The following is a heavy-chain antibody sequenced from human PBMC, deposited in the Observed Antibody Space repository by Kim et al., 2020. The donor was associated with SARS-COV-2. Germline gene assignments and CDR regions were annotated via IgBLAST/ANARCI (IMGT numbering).Heavy chain of an antibody. J-gene: IGHJ6*02. Sequence: GESLKISCKGSGYTFTSQWINWVRQMPGQGLEWLGSIDPSDSYTNYGPSFEGHVTFSVDTSMSTAYLQWSSLKASDTAVYYCARMLAAGTDYQFYYGLDVWGHGTTVTVSS. CDR2: IDPSDSYT. D-gene: IGHD6-13*01. CDR3: ARMLAAGTDYQFYYGLDV. CDR1: GYTFTSQW. V-gene: IGHV5-10-1*01.